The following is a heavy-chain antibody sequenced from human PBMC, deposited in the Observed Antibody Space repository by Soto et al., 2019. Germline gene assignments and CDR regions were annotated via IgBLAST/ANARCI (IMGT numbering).Heavy chain of an antibody. CDR2: IIPIFGTA. D-gene: IGHD2-8*01. CDR3: ARGDCTNGVCLTFDP. CDR1: GGTFSSYA. Sequence: GASVKVSCQASGGTFSSYAISWVRQAPGQGLEWMGGIIPIFGTANYAQKFQGRVTITADESTSTAYMELSSLRSEDTAVYYCARGDCTNGVCLTFDPWGQGTLVTVSS. J-gene: IGHJ5*02. V-gene: IGHV1-69*13.